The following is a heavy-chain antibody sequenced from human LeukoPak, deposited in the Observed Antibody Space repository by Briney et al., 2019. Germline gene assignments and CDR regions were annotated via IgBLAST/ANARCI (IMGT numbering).Heavy chain of an antibody. Sequence: GGSLRLSCAASGFTFSSYAMSWVRQAPGRGLEWVSGIPISGTASYADTVKGRFTISRDNSKNTLYLQMNSLRAEDTAVYYCAKGNCSSTSCYIAGAFDIWGQGTLVTVSS. V-gene: IGHV3-23*05. CDR1: GFTFSSYA. D-gene: IGHD2-2*02. CDR2: IPISGTA. J-gene: IGHJ3*02. CDR3: AKGNCSSTSCYIAGAFDI.